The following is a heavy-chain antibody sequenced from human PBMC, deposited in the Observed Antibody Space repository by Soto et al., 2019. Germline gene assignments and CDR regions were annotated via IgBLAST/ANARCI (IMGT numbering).Heavy chain of an antibody. CDR3: ARVPTRVLRYFDWLSNPAGNKYYYYYMDV. CDR1: GYTFTSYD. J-gene: IGHJ6*03. Sequence: ASVKVSCKASGYTFTSYDINWVRQATGQGLEWMGWMNPNSGNTGYAQKFQGRVTMTRNTSISTAYMELSSLRSEDTAVYYCARVPTRVLRYFDWLSNPAGNKYYYYYMDVWGKGTTVTVSS. V-gene: IGHV1-8*01. CDR2: MNPNSGNT. D-gene: IGHD3-9*01.